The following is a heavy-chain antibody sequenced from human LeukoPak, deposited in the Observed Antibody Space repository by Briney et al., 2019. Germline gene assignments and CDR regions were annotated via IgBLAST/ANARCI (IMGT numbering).Heavy chain of an antibody. CDR2: IRYDGSNK. V-gene: IGHV3-30*02. D-gene: IGHD3-10*01. CDR3: AKEGWDGSGSYYTSRRGGFDY. CDR1: GFTFSSYG. J-gene: IGHJ4*02. Sequence: PGGSLRLSCAASGFTFSSYGMHWVRQAPGKGLEWVAFIRYDGSNKYYADSVKGRFTISRDNSKNTLYLQMNSLRAEDTAVYYCAKEGWDGSGSYYTSRRGGFDYWGQGTLVTVSS.